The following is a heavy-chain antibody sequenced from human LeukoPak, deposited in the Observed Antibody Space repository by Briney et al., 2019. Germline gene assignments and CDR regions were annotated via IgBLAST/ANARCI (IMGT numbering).Heavy chain of an antibody. CDR1: GFTFSSFE. D-gene: IGHD3-16*01. CDR3: ARGRWGLNY. J-gene: IGHJ4*02. V-gene: IGHV3-13*01. CDR2: IDTAGDT. Sequence: GGSLRLSCAASGFTFSSFEMHWVRQATGKGLEWVSAIDTAGDTFYRASVKGRFTISRENAKNSLYLQMNSLKAGDTAVYYCARGRWGLNYWGQGALVIVSS.